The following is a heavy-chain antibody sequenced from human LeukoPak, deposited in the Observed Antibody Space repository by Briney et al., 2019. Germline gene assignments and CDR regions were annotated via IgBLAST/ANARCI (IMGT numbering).Heavy chain of an antibody. Sequence: GGSLRLSCVASGFTFDDYAMSWVRHAPGKGLEWVSGINCDGGTTVYADSVRGRFTISRDNAKNSLFLQVNSLRAEDAAFYYCARSARRGALVPAALFDTRYYFYYYMDVWGKGTTVAVS. CDR2: INCDGGTT. D-gene: IGHD2-2*01. V-gene: IGHV3-20*04. CDR1: GFTFDDYA. CDR3: ARSARRGALVPAALFDTRYYFYYYMDV. J-gene: IGHJ6*03.